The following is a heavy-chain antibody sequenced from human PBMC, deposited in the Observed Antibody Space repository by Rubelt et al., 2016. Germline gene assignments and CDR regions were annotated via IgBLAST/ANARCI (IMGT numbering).Heavy chain of an antibody. J-gene: IGHJ4*02. CDR3: ARTQTETEPDY. Sequence: QVTLRESGPALVRPTQTLTLTCTFSGFSLSTSGMCVSWIRQPPGKALEWLALIDWDDDKYYSPSLRTRLTLPKDTSKNQVVLTMTDMDPVDTATYYCARTQTETEPDYWGQGTLVTVSS. CDR1: GFSLSTSGMC. D-gene: IGHD1-1*01. V-gene: IGHV2-70*01. CDR2: IDWDDDK.